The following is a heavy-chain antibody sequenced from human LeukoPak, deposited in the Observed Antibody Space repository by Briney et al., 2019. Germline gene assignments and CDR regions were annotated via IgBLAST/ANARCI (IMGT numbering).Heavy chain of an antibody. D-gene: IGHD3-22*01. CDR1: GFTFSSYA. V-gene: IGHV3-23*01. CDR2: ISGSGGST. CDR3: AKSSYYDSSGYYREYYFDY. J-gene: IGHJ4*02. Sequence: GGSLRLSCAASGFTFSSYAMSWVRQAPGKGLEWVSAISGSGGSTHYADSVKGRFTISRDNTKNTLYLQMNSLRAEDTAIYYCAKSSYYDSSGYYREYYFDYWGQGTPVTVSS.